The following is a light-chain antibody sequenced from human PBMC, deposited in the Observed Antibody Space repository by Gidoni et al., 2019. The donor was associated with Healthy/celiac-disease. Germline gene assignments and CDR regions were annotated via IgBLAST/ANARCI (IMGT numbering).Light chain of an antibody. CDR2: DAS. CDR3: QQRSNWIT. CDR1: QSVSSD. Sequence: ELVLTQSPATLSLSPGERDTLSCRASQSVSSDLAWYQQKPGQAPRLLIYDASKRATGIPARLSGSGSGTEFTLTISSLEPEDFAVDYCQQRSNWITCGQGKRLEMK. V-gene: IGKV3-11*01. J-gene: IGKJ5*01.